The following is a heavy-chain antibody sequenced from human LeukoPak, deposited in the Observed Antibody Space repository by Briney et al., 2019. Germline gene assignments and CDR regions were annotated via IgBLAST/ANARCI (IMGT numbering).Heavy chain of an antibody. D-gene: IGHD2-15*01. V-gene: IGHV1-46*01. CDR2: INPSGGST. Sequence: ASVKVSCKASGYTFTSYCMHWVRQAPGQGLEWMGIINPSGGSTSYAQKFQGRVTMTRDMSTSTVYMELSSLRSEDTAVYYCARVAYCSGGSCYHLDYWGQGTLVTVSS. CDR1: GYTFTSYC. CDR3: ARVAYCSGGSCYHLDY. J-gene: IGHJ4*02.